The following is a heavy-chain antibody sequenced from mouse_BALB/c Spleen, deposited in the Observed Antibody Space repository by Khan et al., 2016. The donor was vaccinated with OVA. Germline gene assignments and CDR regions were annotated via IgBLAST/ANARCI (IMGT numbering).Heavy chain of an antibody. V-gene: IGHV1S137*01. D-gene: IGHD2-3*01. J-gene: IGHJ2*01. CDR2: ISTYSGNT. Sequence: QVQLQQSGPELVRPGVSVKISCKGSGYTFTDYAMYWVKQSHAESLEWIGLISTYSGNTNYNQKFKGKATMIVDKSSTTAYMELARLPSESSAIEYCARPAYDGYYDYWGQGTTLTVSS. CDR3: ARPAYDGYYDY. CDR1: GYTFTDYA.